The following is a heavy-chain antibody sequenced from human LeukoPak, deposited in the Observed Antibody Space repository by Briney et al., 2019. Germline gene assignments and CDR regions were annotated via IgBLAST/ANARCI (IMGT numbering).Heavy chain of an antibody. V-gene: IGHV4-39*07. CDR3: ARDLEGGGETGY. CDR1: GGSISSSSYY. J-gene: IGHJ4*02. Sequence: SETLSLTCTVSGGSISSSSYYWGWIRQPPGKGLEWIGSIYYSGSTYYNPSLKSRVTISVDTSKNQFSLKLSSVTAADTAVYYCARDLEGGGETGYWGQGTLVTVSS. D-gene: IGHD2-21*01. CDR2: IYYSGST.